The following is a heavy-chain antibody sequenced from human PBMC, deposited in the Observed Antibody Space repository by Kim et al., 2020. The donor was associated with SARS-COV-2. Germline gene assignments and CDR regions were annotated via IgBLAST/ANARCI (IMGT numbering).Heavy chain of an antibody. D-gene: IGHD2-21*02. CDR2: IYYSGST. V-gene: IGHV4-39*01. J-gene: IGHJ6*02. CDR1: GGSISSSSYY. CDR3: ARRSYCGGDCPPEGYYGMDV. Sequence: SETLSLTCTVSGGSISSSSYYWGWIRQPPGKGLEWIGSIYYSGSTYYNPSLKSRVTISVDTSKNQFSLKLSSVTAADTAVYYCARRSYCGGDCPPEGYYGMDVWGQGTTVTVSS.